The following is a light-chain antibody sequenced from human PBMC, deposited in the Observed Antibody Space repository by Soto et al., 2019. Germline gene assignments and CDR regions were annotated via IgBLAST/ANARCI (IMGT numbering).Light chain of an antibody. CDR3: CSYAGSFYV. CDR1: SSDVGDYNY. V-gene: IGLV2-11*01. J-gene: IGLJ1*01. CDR2: DVS. Sequence: QSVLTQPASVSGSHGQSITISCSGTSSDVGDYNYVSWYQQHPGKAPKLMIYDVSKRPSGVPDRFSGSKSGNTASLTISGLQAEDEADYYCCSYAGSFYVFGTGTKVTVL.